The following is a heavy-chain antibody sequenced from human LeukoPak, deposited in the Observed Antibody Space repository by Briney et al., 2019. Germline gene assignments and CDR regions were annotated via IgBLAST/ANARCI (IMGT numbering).Heavy chain of an antibody. Sequence: GGSLRLSCTASGFTFGDYAMSWFRQAPGKGLEWVGFIRSKAYGGKTEYAASVKGRFTISRDDSKSIAYLQMNSLKTEDTAVYYCARDQDFWSGYKYYYYYMDVWGKGTTVTVSS. CDR2: IRSKAYGGKT. CDR1: GFTFGDYA. J-gene: IGHJ6*03. CDR3: ARDQDFWSGYKYYYYYMDV. V-gene: IGHV3-49*03. D-gene: IGHD3-3*01.